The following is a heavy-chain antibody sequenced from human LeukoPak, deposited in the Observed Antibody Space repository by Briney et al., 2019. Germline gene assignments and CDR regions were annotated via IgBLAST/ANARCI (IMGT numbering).Heavy chain of an antibody. CDR1: GYTFTNYA. V-gene: IGHV1-18*01. CDR2: ISGHNDDK. J-gene: IGHJ6*03. D-gene: IGHD2-15*01. Sequence: ASVKVSCKASGYTFTNYAISWVRQAPGQGLEWMGWISGHNDDKNYAQRLQGRVTMTTDTSTSTAYMELRSLRSDDTAVYYCARAGYCSGGSCYPYYYYYYMDVWGKGTTVTVSS. CDR3: ARAGYCSGGSCYPYYYYYYMDV.